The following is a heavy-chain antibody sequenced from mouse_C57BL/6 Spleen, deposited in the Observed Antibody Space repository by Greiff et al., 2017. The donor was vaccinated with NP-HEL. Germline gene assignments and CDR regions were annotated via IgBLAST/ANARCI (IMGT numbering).Heavy chain of an antibody. CDR3: AGVTTVVGYFDV. CDR2: INPNNGGT. CDR1: GYTFTDYY. J-gene: IGHJ1*03. V-gene: IGHV1-26*01. D-gene: IGHD1-1*01. Sequence: EVQLQQSGPELVKPGASVKISCKASGYTFTDYYMNWVKQSHGKSLEWIGDINPNNGGTSYNQKFKGKATLTVDKSSSKAYMELRSLTSEDSAFYYCAGVTTVVGYFDVWGTGTTVTVSS.